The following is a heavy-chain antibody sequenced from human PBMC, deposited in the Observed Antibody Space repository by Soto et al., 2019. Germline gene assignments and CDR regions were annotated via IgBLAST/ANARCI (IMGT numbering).Heavy chain of an antibody. J-gene: IGHJ4*02. CDR1: GFTFSSYA. CDR3: ARRGSGSYYDY. CDR2: ISGSGGST. Sequence: EVQLLESGGGLVQPGGSLRLSCAASGFTFSSYAMRWVRQAPVKGLEWVSAISGSGGSTYYADSVKGRFTISRDNSKNTLDLQMNSLRAGDTAVYYCARRGSGSYYDYWGQGTLVTVSS. V-gene: IGHV3-23*01. D-gene: IGHD1-26*01.